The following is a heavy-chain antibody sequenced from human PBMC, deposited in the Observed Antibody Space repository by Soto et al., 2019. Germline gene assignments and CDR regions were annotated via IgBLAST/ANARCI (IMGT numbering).Heavy chain of an antibody. D-gene: IGHD1-26*01. V-gene: IGHV3-30*18. Sequence: QVQLVESGGGVVQPGRSLRLSCAASGFTFSSYGMHWVRQAPGKGLEWVAVISYDGSNKYYADSVKGRFTISRDNSKNTLYLQMNSLRAEDTAVYYCAKSSGGSYHYFYYWGQGTLVTVSS. CDR2: ISYDGSNK. CDR1: GFTFSSYG. CDR3: AKSSGGSYHYFYY. J-gene: IGHJ4*02.